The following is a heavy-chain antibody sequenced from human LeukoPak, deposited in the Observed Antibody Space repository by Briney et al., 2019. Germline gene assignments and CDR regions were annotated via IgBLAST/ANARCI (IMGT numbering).Heavy chain of an antibody. CDR1: GFTFSSYS. D-gene: IGHD3-10*01. CDR3: ARDRSVPFDY. J-gene: IGHJ4*02. CDR2: ISSSSSYI. V-gene: IGHV3-21*01. Sequence: GGSLRLSCAASGFTFSSYSMDWVRQAPGEGLEWVSSISSSSSYIYYADSVKGRFTISRDNAKNSPYLQMNSPRAEDTAVYYCARDRSVPFDYWGQGTLVTVSS.